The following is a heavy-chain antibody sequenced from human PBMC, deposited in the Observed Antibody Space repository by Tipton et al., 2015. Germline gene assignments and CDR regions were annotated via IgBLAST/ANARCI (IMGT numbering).Heavy chain of an antibody. Sequence: GLVKPSETLSLICTVSGGSINAAPVYWAWIRQSPGKGLEWIGSVFHTGSTYYNPSLKSRVTLFADMSKNQFSMNLSSVTAADTAIYYCATSTVVGAFDIWGQGTMVTVSS. D-gene: IGHD4-11*01. J-gene: IGHJ3*02. CDR1: GGSINAAPVY. CDR2: VFHTGST. V-gene: IGHV4-39*01. CDR3: ATSTVVGAFDI.